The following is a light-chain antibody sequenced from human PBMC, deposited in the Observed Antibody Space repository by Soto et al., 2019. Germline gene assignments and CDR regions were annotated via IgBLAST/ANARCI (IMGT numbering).Light chain of an antibody. CDR2: EVT. J-gene: IGLJ2*01. V-gene: IGLV2-23*02. Sequence: QSALTQPASVSGSPGQSITISCTGTSSDVGRYNLVSWYQQHPGKAPKLVIYEVTERPSGVSNRFSGSKSGNTASLTISGLQAEDEADYYCCSHAGSSTYVVFGGGPSSPS. CDR3: CSHAGSSTYVV. CDR1: SSDVGRYNL.